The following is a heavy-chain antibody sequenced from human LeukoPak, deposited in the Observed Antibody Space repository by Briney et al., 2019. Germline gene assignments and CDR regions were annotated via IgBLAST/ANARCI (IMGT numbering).Heavy chain of an antibody. CDR1: GFTFSSYG. CDR3: ARDPDCDSTSRYIGPYNWFDP. CDR2: IWYDGTNE. Sequence: GGSLRLSCAASGFTFSSYGMHWVRQAPGKGLEWVAVIWYDGTNEYYADSVKGRFTISRDNAKNSLYLQMNSLRAEDTAVYYCARDPDCDSTSRYIGPYNWFDPWGQGTLVTVSS. D-gene: IGHD2-2*02. J-gene: IGHJ5*02. V-gene: IGHV3-33*01.